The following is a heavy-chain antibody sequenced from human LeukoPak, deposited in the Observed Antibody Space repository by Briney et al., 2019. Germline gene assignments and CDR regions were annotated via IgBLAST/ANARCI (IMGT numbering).Heavy chain of an antibody. CDR2: IDPSDSYT. D-gene: IGHD6-19*01. J-gene: IGHJ4*02. CDR3: ARLGSGWSFDY. Sequence: ASVKVSCKASGYTFTSYRINWVRQMPGKGLEWMGTIDPSDSYTNYSPSLQGHVTMSTDKSISTAYLQWGSLKASDTAIYYCARLGSGWSFDYWGQGALVTVSS. CDR1: GYTFTSYR. V-gene: IGHV5-10-1*01.